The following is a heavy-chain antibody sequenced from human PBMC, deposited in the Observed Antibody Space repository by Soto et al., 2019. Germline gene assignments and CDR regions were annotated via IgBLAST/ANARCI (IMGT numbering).Heavy chain of an antibody. V-gene: IGHV1-69*06. CDR3: ARDGVQLLYKNYFDT. CDR2: ILPIFNKT. D-gene: IGHD1-7*01. CDR1: GGTFSTYA. Sequence: QVQLVQSGADVKKPGSSVRVSCKASGGTFSTYAINWVRQAPGHGLEWMGVILPIFNKTHYAQNFQGRVTIIADKSTSTTYMELSSLRSEDTAVYYCARDGVQLLYKNYFDTWGQGTLVTGSS. J-gene: IGHJ5*02.